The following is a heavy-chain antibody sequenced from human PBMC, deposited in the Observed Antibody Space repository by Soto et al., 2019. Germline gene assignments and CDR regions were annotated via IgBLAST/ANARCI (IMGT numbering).Heavy chain of an antibody. V-gene: IGHV1-69*01. D-gene: IGHD3-10*01. Sequence: QVQLVQSGAEVKKPGSSVKVSCKASGGTFSSYAISWVRQAPGQGLEWMGGIISIFGTANYAQKFQGRVTITADETTSTAYMELSSLRSEDTAVYYCARGGRGTMVRGVIIKSWFDPWGQGTLVTVSS. CDR1: GGTFSSYA. J-gene: IGHJ5*02. CDR2: IISIFGTA. CDR3: ARGGRGTMVRGVIIKSWFDP.